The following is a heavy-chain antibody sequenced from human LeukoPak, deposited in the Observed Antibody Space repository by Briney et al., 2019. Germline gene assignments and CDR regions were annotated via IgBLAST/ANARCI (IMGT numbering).Heavy chain of an antibody. V-gene: IGHV4-59*01. J-gene: IGHJ4*02. D-gene: IGHD5-18*01. CDR3: ARDLDSYGYFDY. Sequence: RPSETLSLTCTVAGGSISGNHWSWIRQPPGKGLEWIGYINYGGSTNYNPSLKSRVTISVDTSKNQFSLRLSSVTAADTAVYYCARDLDSYGYFDYWGQGTLVTVSS. CDR1: GGSISGNH. CDR2: INYGGST.